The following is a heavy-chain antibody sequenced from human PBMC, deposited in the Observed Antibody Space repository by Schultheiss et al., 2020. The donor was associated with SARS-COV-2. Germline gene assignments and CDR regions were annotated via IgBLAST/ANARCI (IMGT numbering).Heavy chain of an antibody. V-gene: IGHV1-69*13. CDR3: ALGYCSGGSCYSFDP. D-gene: IGHD2-15*01. CDR1: GGTFSSYA. CDR2: IIPIFGTA. J-gene: IGHJ5*02. Sequence: SVKVSCKASGGTFSSYAISWVRQAPGQGLEWMGGIIPIFGTANYAQKFQGRVTITADESTSTAYMELSSLRSEDTAVYYCALGYCSGGSCYSFDPWGQGTPVTVSS.